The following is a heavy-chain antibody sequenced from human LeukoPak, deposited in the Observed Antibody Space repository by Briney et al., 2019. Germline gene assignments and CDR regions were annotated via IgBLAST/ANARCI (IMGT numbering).Heavy chain of an antibody. V-gene: IGHV3-23*01. CDR2: ISGSGGST. D-gene: IGHD3-22*01. CDR3: AKVGYYDSSGYPPFDY. Sequence: GGSLRLSCAASGFTFSSYAMSWVRQAPGKGLEWGSAISGSGGSTYYADSVKGRFTISRDNSKNTLYLQMNSLRAEDTAVYYCAKVGYYDSSGYPPFDYWGQGTLVTVSS. J-gene: IGHJ4*02. CDR1: GFTFSSYA.